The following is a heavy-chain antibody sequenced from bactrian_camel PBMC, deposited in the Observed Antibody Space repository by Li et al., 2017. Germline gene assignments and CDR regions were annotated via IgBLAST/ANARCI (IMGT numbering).Heavy chain of an antibody. V-gene: IGHV3S63*01. CDR2: IHTGDKST. Sequence: HVQLVESGGGSVQAGGSLRLSCGYTYNEGDTAWFRQAPGEEREGVASIHTGDKSTEYADSVKGRFTISRDNAKDAMYLRMNSLKPEDTAVYYCVRGLRDEYNYWGQGTQVTVS. J-gene: IGHJ4*01. CDR3: VRGLRDEYNY. CDR1: YTYNEGD.